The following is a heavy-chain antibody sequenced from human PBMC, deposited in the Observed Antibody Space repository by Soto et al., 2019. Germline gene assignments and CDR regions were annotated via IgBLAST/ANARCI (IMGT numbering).Heavy chain of an antibody. V-gene: IGHV4-31*03. D-gene: IGHD2-15*01. CDR3: ARVRYCSGGSCLSGGFDI. Sequence: QVQLQESGPGLVKPSQTLSLTCTVSGGSISSGGYYWSWIRQHPGKGLEWIGYIYYSGSTYYNPSLKSRVTISVDTSKNQFCLKLSSVTAADTAVYYCARVRYCSGGSCLSGGFDIWGQGTMVTVSS. CDR1: GGSISSGGYY. J-gene: IGHJ3*02. CDR2: IYYSGST.